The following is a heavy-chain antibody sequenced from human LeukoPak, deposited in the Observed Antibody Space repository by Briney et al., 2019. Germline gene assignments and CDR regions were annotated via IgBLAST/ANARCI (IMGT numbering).Heavy chain of an antibody. CDR3: ARYDSRGSASTRFDY. Sequence: SETLSLTCAVSGYSLGKNYYWGWLRQPPGKGLEWIGRIYGTGSTSYNPSLMNRVTMSVDTSKNHFSLKLTSVTAADTAVYYCARYDSRGSASTRFDYWGQGILVTISS. J-gene: IGHJ4*02. CDR2: IYGTGST. V-gene: IGHV4-38-2*01. CDR1: GYSLGKNYY. D-gene: IGHD3-16*01.